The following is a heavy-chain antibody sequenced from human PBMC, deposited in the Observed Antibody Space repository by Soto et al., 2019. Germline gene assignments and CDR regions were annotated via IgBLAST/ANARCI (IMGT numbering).Heavy chain of an antibody. CDR2: IKQDGSEK. Sequence: GGSLRLFCAASGFTFSNYWMSWVRQAPGKGLEWVANIKQDGSEKYYVDSVKGRFTISRDNAKNSLYLQMNSLRAEDTAVYYCARVGTWIQIWFGLDFDYWGQGTLVTVSS. CDR3: ARVGTWIQIWFGLDFDY. J-gene: IGHJ4*02. CDR1: GFTFSNYW. V-gene: IGHV3-7*01. D-gene: IGHD5-18*01.